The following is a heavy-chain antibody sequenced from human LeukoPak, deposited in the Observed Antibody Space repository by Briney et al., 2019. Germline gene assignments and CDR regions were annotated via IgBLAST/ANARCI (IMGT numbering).Heavy chain of an antibody. J-gene: IGHJ3*02. Sequence: SETQSLTCTVSGGSISSGDYYWIWIPQPPGKGLEWIGYIYYSGSTYYNPSLKSRVTVSVDTSKNQFSLKLSSLTAADTAVYYCARESSIYGSGTAAFDIWGQGTMVTVSS. V-gene: IGHV4-30-4*01. CDR3: ARESSIYGSGTAAFDI. CDR1: GGSISSGDYY. CDR2: IYYSGST. D-gene: IGHD3-10*01.